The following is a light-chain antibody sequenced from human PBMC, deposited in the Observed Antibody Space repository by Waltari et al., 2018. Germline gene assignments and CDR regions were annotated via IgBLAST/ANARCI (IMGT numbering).Light chain of an antibody. CDR1: QSVSRT. CDR3: QHYVRLPAT. J-gene: IGKJ1*01. V-gene: IGKV3-20*01. Sequence: EIVLTQSPGTLSLAPGERATLSCRASQSVSRTLAWYQQKPGQAPSLLIYAASTRATGIPDRFSGSGSGTDLSLTISRLETEDFAVYYCQHYVRLPATFGQGTKVEIK. CDR2: AAS.